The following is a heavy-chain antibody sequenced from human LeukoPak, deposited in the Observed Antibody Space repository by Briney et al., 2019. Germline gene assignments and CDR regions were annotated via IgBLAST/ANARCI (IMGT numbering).Heavy chain of an antibody. Sequence: SETLSHTCTVSGGSISSHYWSWIRQPPGKGLEWIGYIYYSGSTNYNPSLKSRVTISVDTSKNQFSLKLSSVTAADTAVYYCARSQWELSGWFDPWGQGTLVTVSS. CDR2: IYYSGST. CDR1: GGSISSHY. V-gene: IGHV4-59*11. D-gene: IGHD1-26*01. CDR3: ARSQWELSGWFDP. J-gene: IGHJ5*02.